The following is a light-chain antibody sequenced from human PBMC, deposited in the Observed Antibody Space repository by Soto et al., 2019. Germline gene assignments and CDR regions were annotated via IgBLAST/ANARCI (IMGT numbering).Light chain of an antibody. CDR3: SSYAGSNLWV. CDR1: SSDVGNYKY. J-gene: IGLJ3*02. CDR2: EVS. Sequence: QSALPQSPSASGSPGQSVTISCTGTSSDVGNYKYVSWYQQHPGKAPKRMIYEVSKRPSGVPDRFCGSKSGNTAALTVSGLQVEDEAGYYCSSYAGSNLWVCGGGTKLTVL. V-gene: IGLV2-8*01.